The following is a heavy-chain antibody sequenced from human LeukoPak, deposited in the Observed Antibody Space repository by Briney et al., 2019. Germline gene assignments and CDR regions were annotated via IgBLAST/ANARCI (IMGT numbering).Heavy chain of an antibody. V-gene: IGHV1-18*01. J-gene: IGHJ3*02. Sequence: GASVKVSCKASGYTFTSYGISWVRQAPGQGLEWMGWISAYNGNTNYAQKLQGRVTMTTDTSTSTAYMELRSLRSDDTAVYYCARSYNWNPADAFGIWGQGTMVTVSS. D-gene: IGHD1-20*01. CDR3: ARSYNWNPADAFGI. CDR1: GYTFTSYG. CDR2: ISAYNGNT.